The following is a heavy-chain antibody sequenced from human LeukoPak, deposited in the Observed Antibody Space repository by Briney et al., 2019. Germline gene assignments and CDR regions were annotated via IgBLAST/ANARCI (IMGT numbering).Heavy chain of an antibody. CDR3: ARDYGSSSFGFAFDI. Sequence: ASVKVSCKTSGYTFTSYGVSWVRLAPGQGLEWMGIINPSGGSTSYAQKFQGRVTMTRDMSTSTVYMELSSLRSEDTAVYYCARDYGSSSFGFAFDIWGQGTMVTVSS. J-gene: IGHJ3*02. D-gene: IGHD6-6*01. CDR1: GYTFTSYG. V-gene: IGHV1-46*01. CDR2: INPSGGST.